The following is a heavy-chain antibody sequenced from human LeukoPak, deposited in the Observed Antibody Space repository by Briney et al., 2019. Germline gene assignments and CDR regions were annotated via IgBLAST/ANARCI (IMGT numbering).Heavy chain of an antibody. CDR2: FDSEDGET. CDR1: GYTLSKLS. CDR3: ATPGTSGTTSALDS. D-gene: IGHD1-7*01. Sequence: GASVKVSCKAPGYTLSKLSIHWVRQPSGKGLEWMGSFDSEDGETIYAQEFQGRVTMTEDTSTDTAYMELSSLRSEDTAVYYCATPGTSGTTSALDSWGQGTLVTVSS. V-gene: IGHV1-24*01. J-gene: IGHJ4*02.